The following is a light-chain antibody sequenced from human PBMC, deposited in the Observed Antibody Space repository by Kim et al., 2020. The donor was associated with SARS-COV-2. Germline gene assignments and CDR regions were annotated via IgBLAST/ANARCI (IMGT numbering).Light chain of an antibody. V-gene: IGKV1-33*01. CDR1: LDISNS. CDR2: DAS. Sequence: SASVGDRVTITCQASLDISNSLNWYQQRPGKAPKLLIYDASRLVTGAPSRFSGSGFATDFTFTITNLQPEDVATYYCQQYDNLPQTFGAGTKLEIK. J-gene: IGKJ4*01. CDR3: QQYDNLPQT.